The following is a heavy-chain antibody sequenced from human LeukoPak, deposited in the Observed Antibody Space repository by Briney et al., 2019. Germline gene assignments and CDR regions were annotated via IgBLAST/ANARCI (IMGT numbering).Heavy chain of an antibody. J-gene: IGHJ4*02. CDR3: TRGGEILTHYKHVDY. Sequence: ASAKVSCRTSGYTFTRFYINWVRQAAGQGLEWMRYMNPDTAETGTTLNFQGRLSMTSDTSTNTAYMELRYLRSDDTAIYFCTRGGEILTHYKHVDYWGQGTQVTVSS. CDR1: GYTFTRFY. CDR2: MNPDTAET. V-gene: IGHV1-8*01. D-gene: IGHD3-9*01.